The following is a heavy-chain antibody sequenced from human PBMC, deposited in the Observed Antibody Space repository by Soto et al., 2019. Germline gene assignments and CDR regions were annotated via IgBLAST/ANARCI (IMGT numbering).Heavy chain of an antibody. CDR2: IIPIRGIA. V-gene: IGHV1-69*02. D-gene: IGHD3-10*01. Sequence: QVQLVQSGAEVKKPGSSVKVSCKASGGTFSSYTISWVRQAPGQGLEWMGRIIPIRGIANYAHKFQGRVTHTDKKSKSTAYMELRSLRSEDTAVYYCASLMSAGYYYGMDVWGQGTTVTVSS. CDR1: GGTFSSYT. CDR3: ASLMSAGYYYGMDV. J-gene: IGHJ6*02.